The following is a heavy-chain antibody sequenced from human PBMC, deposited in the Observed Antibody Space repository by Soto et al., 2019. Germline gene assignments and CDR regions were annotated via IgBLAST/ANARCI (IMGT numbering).Heavy chain of an antibody. CDR1: GSTFEDFG. D-gene: IGHD3-9*01. CDR3: ARGGNYDILTGHFDY. J-gene: IGHJ4*02. Sequence: EVQLVESGGGVVRPGGSRGPPCEALGSTFEDFGMGWVPQAQGKGLDWVSGINWNGGSTGYADSVKGRFTISRDNAKNSLYLQMNSLRAEDTALYYCARGGNYDILTGHFDYWGQGTLVTVSS. CDR2: INWNGGST. V-gene: IGHV3-20*04.